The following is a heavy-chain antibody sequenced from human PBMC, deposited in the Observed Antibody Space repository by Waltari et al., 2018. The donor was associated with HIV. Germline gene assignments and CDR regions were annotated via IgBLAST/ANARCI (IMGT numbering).Heavy chain of an antibody. Sequence: QLQLQESGPGLVKPSETLSLTCPVPGGSVRSRSYFWRWIRQPPGKGLEWVGRIYYTGRAYYNPSLKSRVTISVDTSKNQFSLKVTSVTAADTAVYYCARHALRVGAAYWNFDLWGRGTLVTVSS. CDR1: GGSVRSRSYF. CDR2: IYYTGRA. CDR3: ARHALRVGAAYWNFDL. D-gene: IGHD1-26*01. J-gene: IGHJ2*01. V-gene: IGHV4-39*01.